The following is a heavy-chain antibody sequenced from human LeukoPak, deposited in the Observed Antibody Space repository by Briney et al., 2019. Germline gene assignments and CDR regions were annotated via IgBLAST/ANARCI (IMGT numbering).Heavy chain of an antibody. J-gene: IGHJ5*02. CDR2: ISSSSSYI. CDR1: GFTFSSYS. CDR3: ARRLAVAGKNWFDP. V-gene: IGHV3-21*01. Sequence: PGGSLRLSCAASGFTFSSYSMNWVRQAPGKGLEGVSSISSSSSYIYYAESVKGRFTISRDNAKNSLYLQMNSLRAEDTAVYYCARRLAVAGKNWFDPWGQGTLVPVSS. D-gene: IGHD6-19*01.